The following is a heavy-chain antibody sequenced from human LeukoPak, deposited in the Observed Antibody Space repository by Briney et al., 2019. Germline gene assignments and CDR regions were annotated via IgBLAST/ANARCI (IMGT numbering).Heavy chain of an antibody. CDR3: ASSTPGYFDY. V-gene: IGHV3-21*01. CDR2: ISGNSYHI. CDR1: GFTFNTCS. D-gene: IGHD3-10*01. J-gene: IGHJ4*01. Sequence: GGSLRLSCAASGFTFNTCSMFWVRQAPGKGLEWVSAISGNSYHIFYANSVKGRFTISRDNAKDSVYLQMNSLRGEDTAVYYCASSTPGYFDYWGHGTLVTVSS.